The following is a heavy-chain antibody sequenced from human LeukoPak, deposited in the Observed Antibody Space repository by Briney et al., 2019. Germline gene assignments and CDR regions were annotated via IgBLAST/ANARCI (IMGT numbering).Heavy chain of an antibody. CDR2: LYSGGSP. J-gene: IGHJ3*02. CDR3: ARVVLGVGGTTYDAFDI. D-gene: IGHD1-7*01. Sequence: GGSLRLSCAASGFTVSSNYMSWVRQAPGKGLEWVSILYSGGSPYYAASVKGRFTISRDNSKNTLFLQMNNLGAEDTAMYYCARVVLGVGGTTYDAFDIWGQGAMVTVSS. CDR1: GFTVSSNY. V-gene: IGHV3-66*01.